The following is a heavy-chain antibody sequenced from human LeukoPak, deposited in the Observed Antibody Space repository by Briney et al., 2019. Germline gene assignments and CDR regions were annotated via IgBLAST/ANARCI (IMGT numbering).Heavy chain of an antibody. CDR2: ISGSGGST. CDR3: AKDTYRDCSSTSCYPGAFDI. J-gene: IGHJ3*02. D-gene: IGHD2-2*01. V-gene: IGHV3-23*01. Sequence: PGGSLRLSCAASGFTFSSYAMSWVRQAPGKGLEWVSAISGSGGSTYYADSVKGRFTISRDNSKNTLYLQMNSLRAEDTAVYYSAKDTYRDCSSTSCYPGAFDIWGQGTMVTVSS. CDR1: GFTFSSYA.